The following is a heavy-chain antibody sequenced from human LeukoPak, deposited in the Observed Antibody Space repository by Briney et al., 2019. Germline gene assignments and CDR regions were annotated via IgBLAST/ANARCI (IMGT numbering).Heavy chain of an antibody. CDR1: GGTFNSYA. CDR2: IIPIFGTT. CDR3: ARVYSSSWPTQYYMDV. Sequence: ASVKVSCKASGGTFNSYAISWVRQAPGQGLEWMGGIIPIFGTTNYARKFRGRVTLTADKSTSTAYMELSSLRSEDTAVYYCARVYSSSWPTQYYMDVWGKGTTVTVSS. J-gene: IGHJ6*03. D-gene: IGHD6-13*01. V-gene: IGHV1-69*06.